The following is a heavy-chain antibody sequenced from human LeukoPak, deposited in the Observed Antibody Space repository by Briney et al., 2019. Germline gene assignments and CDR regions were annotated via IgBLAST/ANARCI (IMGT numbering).Heavy chain of an antibody. J-gene: IGHJ5*02. Sequence: GGSLRLSCAASGFTLSSYSMNWVRQAPGKGLEWVAFIQYDESLKCYLGSVKGRFATSRDNSKNTVYLQMNSLRVEDTAVYYCAKDQGVVGSYDAWGQGTLVTVSS. CDR2: IQYDESLK. CDR3: AKDQGVVGSYDA. CDR1: GFTLSSYS. D-gene: IGHD3-10*01. V-gene: IGHV3-30*02.